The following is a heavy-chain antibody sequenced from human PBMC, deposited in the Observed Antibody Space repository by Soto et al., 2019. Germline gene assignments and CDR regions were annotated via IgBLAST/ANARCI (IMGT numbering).Heavy chain of an antibody. V-gene: IGHV3-23*01. J-gene: IGHJ6*02. CDR2: ISGSVGST. D-gene: IGHD6-13*01. CDR1: GFTFSSYA. CDR3: AKDRSYTSSSWYGYYYGMDV. Sequence: GGSLRLSCAASGFTFSSYAMSWVRQAPGKGLEWVSAISGSVGSTYYADSVKGRFTISRDNSKNTLYLQMNSLRAEDTAVYYCAKDRSYTSSSWYGYYYGMDVWGQGTMVTFSS.